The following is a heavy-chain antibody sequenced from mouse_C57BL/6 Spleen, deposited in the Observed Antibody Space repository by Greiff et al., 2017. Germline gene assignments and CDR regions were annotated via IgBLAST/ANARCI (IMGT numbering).Heavy chain of an antibody. V-gene: IGHV1-52*01. D-gene: IGHD2-1*01. CDR2: IDPSDSET. J-gene: IGHJ2*01. Sequence: QVQLQQPGAELVRPGSLVKLSCKASGYTFTSYWMHWVKQRPIQGLEWIGNIDPSDSETHYNQKFKDKATLTVDKSSSTAYMQRSSLTSEDSAVYYCARGDGNPDYWGQGTTLTVSS. CDR1: GYTFTSYW. CDR3: ARGDGNPDY.